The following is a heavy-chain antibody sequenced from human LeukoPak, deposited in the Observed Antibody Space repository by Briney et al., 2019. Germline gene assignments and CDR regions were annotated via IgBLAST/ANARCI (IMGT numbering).Heavy chain of an antibody. CDR3: TTDGIAAAGYYFDY. D-gene: IGHD6-13*01. Sequence: GGSLRLSCAASGFTFSRYAMSWVRHAPGKGLEWVSAISGSGGSTYYADSVKGRFTISRDNSKNTLYLQMNSLKTEDTAVYYCTTDGIAAAGYYFDYWGQGTLVTVSS. J-gene: IGHJ4*02. CDR1: GFTFSRYA. V-gene: IGHV3-23*01. CDR2: ISGSGGST.